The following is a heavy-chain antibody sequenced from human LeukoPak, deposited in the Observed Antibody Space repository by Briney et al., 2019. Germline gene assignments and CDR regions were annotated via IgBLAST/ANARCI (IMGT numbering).Heavy chain of an antibody. CDR3: TRHTGGWYYFDY. D-gene: IGHD6-19*01. V-gene: IGHV4-39*01. CDR1: GGSISSSSHY. CDR2: ICYSGST. J-gene: IGHJ4*02. Sequence: SETLSLTCSVSGGSISSSSHYWGWIRQPPGKGLEWIGSICYSGSTYYNPSLKSRVTISVDTSKNQFSLKLSSVTAADTAVYYCTRHTGGWYYFDYWGQGTLVTVSS.